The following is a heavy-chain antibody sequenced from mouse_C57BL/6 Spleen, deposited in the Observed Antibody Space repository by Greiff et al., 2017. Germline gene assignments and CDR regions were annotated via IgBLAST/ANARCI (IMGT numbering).Heavy chain of an antibody. Sequence: EVKLQESGAELVRPGASVKLSCTASGFNIKDDYMHWVKQRPEQGLEWIGWIDPENGDTEYASKFQGKATITADTSSNTAYLQLSSLTSEDTAVYYCTRYDGYNYWYFDVWGTGTTVTVSS. CDR3: TRYDGYNYWYFDV. J-gene: IGHJ1*03. CDR2: IDPENGDT. V-gene: IGHV14-4*01. D-gene: IGHD2-3*01. CDR1: GFNIKDDY.